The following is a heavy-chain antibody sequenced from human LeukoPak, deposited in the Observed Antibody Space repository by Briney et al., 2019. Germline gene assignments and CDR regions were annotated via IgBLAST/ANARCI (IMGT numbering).Heavy chain of an antibody. CDR2: INPNSGGT. CDR3: ARDNSSGWYASLDY. V-gene: IGHV1-2*02. Sequence: PRASVKVSCKASGYTFTGYYMHWVRQAPGQGLEWMGWINPNSGGTNYAQKFQGRVTMTRDTSISTAYMELSRLRSDDTAVYYCARDNSSGWYASLDYWGQGTLVTVSS. J-gene: IGHJ4*02. D-gene: IGHD6-19*01. CDR1: GYTFTGYY.